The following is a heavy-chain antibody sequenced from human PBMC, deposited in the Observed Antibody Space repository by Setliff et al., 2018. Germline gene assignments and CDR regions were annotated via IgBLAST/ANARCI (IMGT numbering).Heavy chain of an antibody. V-gene: IGHV3-74*01. CDR3: ARGPWKHSAYYYYYYMDV. D-gene: IGHD1-1*01. Sequence: TGGSLRLSCAASGFTFTNYWINWVRQAPGKGLVWVSRINSDGSSTGYADSVKGRFPISRDNAKNTLFLQMNSLRAEDTAVYYCARGPWKHSAYYYYYYMDVWGKGTTVTVSS. CDR2: INSDGSST. J-gene: IGHJ6*03. CDR1: GFTFTNYW.